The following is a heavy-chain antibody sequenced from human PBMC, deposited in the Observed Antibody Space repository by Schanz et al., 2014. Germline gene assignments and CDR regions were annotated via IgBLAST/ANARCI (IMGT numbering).Heavy chain of an antibody. V-gene: IGHV3-33*01. CDR3: ATEGPRGTRHPINYYYAMDN. Sequence: QVQLVESGGGVVQPGRSLRLSCAASGFTFSSYGMHWVRQAPGKGLEWVAIIWYDGSNKYYADSVKGRFTISRDNAKNSVFLQMNRLRAEDTAVYYCATEGPRGTRHPINYYYAMDNWGQGTKXTV. CDR1: GFTFSSYG. D-gene: IGHD6-6*01. J-gene: IGHJ6*02. CDR2: IWYDGSNK.